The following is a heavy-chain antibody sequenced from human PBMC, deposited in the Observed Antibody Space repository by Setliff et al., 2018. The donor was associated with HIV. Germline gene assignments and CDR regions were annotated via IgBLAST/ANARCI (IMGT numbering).Heavy chain of an antibody. Sequence: VASVKVSCKPSGYTFTNYDINWVRQAAGQGLEWMGWMNPGSRNTGYAQRLEGSVTMTWDTSISTAYMELNNVKFEDTAVYYCARARTDHYDRGRRSHYYIDAWARGATVTVSS. V-gene: IGHV1-8*02. CDR1: GYTFTNYD. CDR3: ARARTDHYDRGRRSHYYIDA. CDR2: MNPGSRNT. J-gene: IGHJ6*03. D-gene: IGHD3-22*01.